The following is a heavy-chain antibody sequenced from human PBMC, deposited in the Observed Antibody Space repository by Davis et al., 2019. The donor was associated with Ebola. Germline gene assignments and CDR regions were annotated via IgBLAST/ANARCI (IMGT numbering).Heavy chain of an antibody. J-gene: IGHJ4*02. V-gene: IGHV1-18*01. CDR2: ISAYNGNT. CDR1: GYTFTSYG. CDR3: SRTEVTGGVYYFDY. Sequence: ASVKVSCKASGYTFTSYGISWLRQAPGQGLEWMGWISAYNGNTNYAQKLQGRVTMTTDTSTSTAYMELRSLRSDDTAVYYCSRTEVTGGVYYFDYWGQGTLVTVSS. D-gene: IGHD2-8*02.